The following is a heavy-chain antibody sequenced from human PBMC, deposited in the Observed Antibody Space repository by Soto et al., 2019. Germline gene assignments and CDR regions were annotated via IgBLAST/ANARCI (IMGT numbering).Heavy chain of an antibody. V-gene: IGHV1-46*01. CDR3: ARSITMTRGCDY. CDR1: GYTFTSYY. CDR2: INPSGGST. Sequence: GASVKVSCKASGYTFTSYYMHWVRQAPGQGLEWMGIINPSGGSTSYAQKFQGRVTMTRDTSTSTVYMELSSLRYEDTAVYYCARSITMTRGCDYWGQGTLVTVSS. D-gene: IGHD3-22*01. J-gene: IGHJ4*02.